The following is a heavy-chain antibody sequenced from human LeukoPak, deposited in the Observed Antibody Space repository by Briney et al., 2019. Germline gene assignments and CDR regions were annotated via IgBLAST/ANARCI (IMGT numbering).Heavy chain of an antibody. CDR2: ISYDGSHT. CDR1: GFTFSSYG. J-gene: IGHJ4*02. CDR3: ASQGGRSNRAFDH. V-gene: IGHV3-30*03. D-gene: IGHD2-2*01. Sequence: PGGSLRLSCAASGFTFSSYGMHWVRQAPGRGLDWVAVISYDGSHTFYGDSVKGRFTISRDNSKNTLDLQMNSLRAEDTAVYYCASQGGRSNRAFDHWGQGTLVIVSS.